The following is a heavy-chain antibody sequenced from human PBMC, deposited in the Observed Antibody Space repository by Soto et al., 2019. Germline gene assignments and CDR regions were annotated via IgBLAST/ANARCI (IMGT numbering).Heavy chain of an antibody. CDR2: IDEYGSTI. D-gene: IGHD3-10*01. J-gene: IGHJ4*02. CDR3: TRDIGGKGAY. V-gene: IGHV3-74*01. Sequence: EVQLVESGGGLVQPGGSLRLSCAASGFTFSSYWMHWVRQVPGKGLLWVSRIDEYGSTINYADSVKGRFTISRDNAKNTLYLEMNSPRAEDTALYYCTRDIGGKGAYWGQGTLVTVSS. CDR1: GFTFSSYW.